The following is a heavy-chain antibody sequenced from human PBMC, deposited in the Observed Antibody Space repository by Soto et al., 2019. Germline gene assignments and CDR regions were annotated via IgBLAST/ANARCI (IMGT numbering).Heavy chain of an antibody. CDR3: ARAYFYERSGPSDY. CDR2: ISAYNGNT. D-gene: IGHD3-22*01. Sequence: ASVKVSCKASGYTFSSYGISWVRQAPGQGLEWMGWISAYNGNTNYAQKLQGRVTLTTDTSTSTAYMELRSLRSDDTAVYYCARAYFYERSGPSDYLCQGTLVNVSS. J-gene: IGHJ4*02. V-gene: IGHV1-18*01. CDR1: GYTFSSYG.